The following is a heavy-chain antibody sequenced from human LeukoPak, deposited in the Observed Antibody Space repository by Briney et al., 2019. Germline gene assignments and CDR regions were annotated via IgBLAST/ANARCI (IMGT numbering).Heavy chain of an antibody. J-gene: IGHJ5*02. D-gene: IGHD3-16*01. Sequence: ASVKVSCKPSGYTFIGYMHWVRQAPGQGLEWMGWINPKNGGANYAPRFQGRVTMTRDRSISTVYMELTGLTSDDTAVYYCARASFWESPINWFDPWGQGTLVTVSS. CDR1: GYTFIGY. V-gene: IGHV1-2*07. CDR3: ARASFWESPINWFDP. CDR2: INPKNGGA.